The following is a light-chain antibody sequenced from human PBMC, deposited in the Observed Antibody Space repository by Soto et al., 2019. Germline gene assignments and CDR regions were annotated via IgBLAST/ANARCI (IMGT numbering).Light chain of an antibody. Sequence: EIVMTQSPATLSVSPGERATLSCRASQSVSSNLAWYQQKPGQAPRLLIYGASTRATGIPARFSGSGSGTEFTLTISSLHAEDFAVYYRQQYNNWPPWTFGQGTKV. V-gene: IGKV3-15*01. CDR2: GAS. CDR3: QQYNNWPPWT. CDR1: QSVSSN. J-gene: IGKJ1*01.